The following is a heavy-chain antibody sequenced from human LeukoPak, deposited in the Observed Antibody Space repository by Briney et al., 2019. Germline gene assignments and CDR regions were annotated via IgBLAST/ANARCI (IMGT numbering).Heavy chain of an antibody. V-gene: IGHV4-38-2*01. Sequence: SETLSLTCAVSGYSLGKNYYWGWIRQSPGKGLEWIGRIYGRASTSYNPSLMNRVTLSVDPSKNPFSLQLTSVTAADTAVYYCARYDSRGSASTKFDYWGPGIQVTVSS. CDR2: IYGRAST. J-gene: IGHJ4*02. D-gene: IGHD3-3*01. CDR1: GYSLGKNYY. CDR3: ARYDSRGSASTKFDY.